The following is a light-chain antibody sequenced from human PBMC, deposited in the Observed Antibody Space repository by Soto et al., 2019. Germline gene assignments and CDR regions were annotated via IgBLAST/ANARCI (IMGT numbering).Light chain of an antibody. CDR2: LGS. CDR3: MQALQSPR. CDR1: QSLLHSNDNNY. V-gene: IGKV2-28*01. Sequence: DIVMTQSPLSLPVTPGEPASISCRSSQSLLHSNDNNYLDWYLQKPGQSPQLLIYLGSNRASGVPDRFSGSGSGTEFTLKISRVEAEDVGVYYCMQALQSPRFGQGTKVEIK. J-gene: IGKJ1*01.